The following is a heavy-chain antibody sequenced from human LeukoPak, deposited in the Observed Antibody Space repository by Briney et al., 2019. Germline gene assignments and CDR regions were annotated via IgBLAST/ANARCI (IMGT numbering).Heavy chain of an antibody. D-gene: IGHD2-15*01. CDR2: IYYSGST. V-gene: IGHV4-59*01. J-gene: IGHJ6*03. CDR3: ARGQPFGCSGGSRSPYYYYMDV. CDR1: GGSISSYY. Sequence: SETLSLTCTVSGGSISSYYWSWIRQPPGKGLEWIGYIYYSGSTNYNPSLKSRVTISVDTSKNQFSLKLSSVTAADTAVYYCARGQPFGCSGGSRSPYYYYMDVWGKGTTVTVSS.